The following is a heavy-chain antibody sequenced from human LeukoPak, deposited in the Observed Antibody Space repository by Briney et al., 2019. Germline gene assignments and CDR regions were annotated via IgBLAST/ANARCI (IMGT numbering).Heavy chain of an antibody. CDR1: GGTFGSYA. D-gene: IGHD6-13*01. J-gene: IGHJ5*02. CDR3: AADDPKYSISWDWFDP. CDR2: IIPIFGTA. V-gene: IGHV1-69*05. Sequence: SVKVSCKASGGTFGSYAISWVRQAPGQGLEWMGRIIPIFGTANYAQKFQGRVTITTDESTSTAYMELSSLRSEDTAVYHCAADDPKYSISWDWFDPWGKGTLVTVSS.